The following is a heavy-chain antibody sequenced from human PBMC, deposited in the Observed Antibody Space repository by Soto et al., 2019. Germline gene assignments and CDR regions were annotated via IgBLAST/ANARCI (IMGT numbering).Heavy chain of an antibody. D-gene: IGHD4-17*01. CDR3: TYYGGNYGRNV. V-gene: IGHV3-73*01. J-gene: IGHJ6*02. CDR1: GFTFSGSA. CDR2: IRSKANSYAT. Sequence: GGSLRLSCAASGFTFSGSAMHWVRQASGKGLEWVGRIRSKANSYATAYAASVKGRFTISRDDSKNTAYLQMNSLKTEDTAVYYCTYYGGNYGRNVWGQGTTVTVSS.